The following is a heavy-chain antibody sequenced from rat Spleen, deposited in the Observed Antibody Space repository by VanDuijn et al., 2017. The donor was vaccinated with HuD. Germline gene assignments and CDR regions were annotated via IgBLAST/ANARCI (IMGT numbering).Heavy chain of an antibody. V-gene: IGHV5-19*01. CDR3: ARRHYGYTDYFDY. D-gene: IGHD1-11*01. J-gene: IGHJ2*01. Sequence: EVQLVESGGGLVQPGRSLKLSCAASGFTFSNYGMHWIRQAPTKGLEWVATISYGDSSGHSSTYYRDSVKGRFTISRDNAKSTLSLQMDSLRSDDTATYYCARRHYGYTDYFDYWGQGVMVPVSS. CDR1: GFTFSNYG. CDR2: ISYGDSSGHSST.